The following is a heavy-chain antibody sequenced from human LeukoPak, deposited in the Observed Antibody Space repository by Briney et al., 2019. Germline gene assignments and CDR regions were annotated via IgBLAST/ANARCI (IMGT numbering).Heavy chain of an antibody. CDR1: GFTFSTHG. J-gene: IGHJ4*02. Sequence: GGSLRLSCAGSGFTFSTHGMNWVRQAPGKGLEWVSGVTPSGDPTYYADSVKGRFTISRDNAKNSLYLQMNSLRVEDTAVYYCTRDEEGASREFDYWGQGALVTVSS. CDR2: VTPSGDPT. CDR3: TRDEEGASREFDY. D-gene: IGHD1-26*01. V-gene: IGHV3-23*01.